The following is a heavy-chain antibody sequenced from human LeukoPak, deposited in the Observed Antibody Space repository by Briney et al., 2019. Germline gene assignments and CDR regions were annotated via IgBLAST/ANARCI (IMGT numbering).Heavy chain of an antibody. Sequence: HGESLKISCKGSGYSFTSYWIGWVRQMPGKGLEWMGIIYPGDSDTRYSPSFQGQVTISADKSISTAYLQWSSLKASDTAMYYCARGGHHSSSSPGGSYNWFDPWGQGTLVTVSS. CDR2: IYPGDSDT. J-gene: IGHJ5*02. D-gene: IGHD6-6*01. V-gene: IGHV5-51*01. CDR1: GYSFTSYW. CDR3: ARGGHHSSSSPGGSYNWFDP.